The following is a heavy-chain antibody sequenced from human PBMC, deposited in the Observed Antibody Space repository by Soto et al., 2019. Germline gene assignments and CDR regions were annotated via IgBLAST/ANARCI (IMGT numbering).Heavy chain of an antibody. J-gene: IGHJ4*02. V-gene: IGHV3-23*01. Sequence: EVQLLESGGGLVQPGGSLRLSCAVSGFTFSSYAMSWVRQAPGKGLEWVSAISGSGGSTYYADSVRGRFTISRDNAKNSLYLEMNSLRAEDTAVYYCARESEDLTSNFDYWGQGTLVTVSS. CDR3: ARESEDLTSNFDY. CDR1: GFTFSSYA. CDR2: ISGSGGST.